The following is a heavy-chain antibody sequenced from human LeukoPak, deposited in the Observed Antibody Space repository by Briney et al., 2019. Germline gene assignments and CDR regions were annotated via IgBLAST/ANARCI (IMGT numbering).Heavy chain of an antibody. CDR2: SNAYIGNA. V-gene: IGHV1-18*01. Sequence: ASVKVSCKASGSTFTSYGISGVRQPPGQGRGWMGWSNAYIGNADIAQKLQGRVTMTTDTSTSTANMELRSLRSDDSAVYYCAREGSIVGATTGDYWGQGTLVTASS. J-gene: IGHJ4*02. D-gene: IGHD1-26*01. CDR1: GSTFTSYG. CDR3: AREGSIVGATTGDY.